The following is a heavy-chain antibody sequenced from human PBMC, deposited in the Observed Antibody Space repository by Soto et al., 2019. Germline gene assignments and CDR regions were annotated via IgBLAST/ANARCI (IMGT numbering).Heavy chain of an antibody. CDR2: IYYSGST. CDR3: ARAASWYYDSSGYPNRNFDY. V-gene: IGHV4-31*03. Sequence: PSETLSLTCTVSGGSISSGGYHWSWIRQHPGKGLEWIGYIYYSGSTYYNPSLKSRVTISVDTSKNQFSLKLSSVTAADTAVYYCARAASWYYDSSGYPNRNFDYWGQGTLVTVSS. D-gene: IGHD3-22*01. J-gene: IGHJ4*02. CDR1: GGSISSGGYH.